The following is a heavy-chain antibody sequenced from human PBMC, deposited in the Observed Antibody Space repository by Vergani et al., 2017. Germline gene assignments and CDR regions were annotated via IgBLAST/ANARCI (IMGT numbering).Heavy chain of an antibody. CDR1: GGSFSGYY. CDR2: INYSGST. V-gene: IGHV4-34*01. CDR3: ARGDYSSSWYRSPFDY. Sequence: QVQLQQWGAGLFKPSETLSLPCAVSGGSFSGYYCGWFRQPPGQGLEWLGEINYSGSTNSNPSLKSRFTISVDTSKNQFSLKLSSVTAADTAVYYCARGDYSSSWYRSPFDYWGQGTLVTVSS. J-gene: IGHJ4*02. D-gene: IGHD6-13*01.